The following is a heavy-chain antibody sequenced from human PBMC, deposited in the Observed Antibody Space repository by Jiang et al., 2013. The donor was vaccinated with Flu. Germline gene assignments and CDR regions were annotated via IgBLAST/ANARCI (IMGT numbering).Heavy chain of an antibody. D-gene: IGHD3/OR15-3a*01. CDR3: ARGTGTFDY. J-gene: IGHJ4*02. CDR1: GDSVSSDSVV. V-gene: IGHV6-1*01. Sequence: QTLSLTCVISGDSVSSDSVVWNWIRQSPSRGLEWLGRTHYRSKWFYDYAISVKSRMIINPDTSKNQFSLQLNSVTPEDTAVYYCARGTGTFDYWGQGTLVTVSS. CDR2: THYRSKWFY.